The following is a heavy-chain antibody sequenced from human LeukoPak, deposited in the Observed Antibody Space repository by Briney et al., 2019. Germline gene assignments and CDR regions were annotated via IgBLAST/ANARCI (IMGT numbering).Heavy chain of an antibody. CDR2: ISSDGRIK. Sequence: PGRSLRLSCAASGFTFSSYGMHWVRQAPGKGLEWVAVISSDGRIKNYADSVKGRFTISRDNFKNTLFLQMNSLRAEDTAVYNCAREAHGYGDHNYFDYWGQGTLVTVPS. D-gene: IGHD4-17*01. V-gene: IGHV3-30*03. J-gene: IGHJ4*02. CDR1: GFTFSSYG. CDR3: AREAHGYGDHNYFDY.